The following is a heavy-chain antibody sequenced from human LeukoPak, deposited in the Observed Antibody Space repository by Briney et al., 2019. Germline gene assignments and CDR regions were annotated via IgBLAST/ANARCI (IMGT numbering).Heavy chain of an antibody. CDR2: INHSGST. D-gene: IGHD3-10*01. J-gene: IGHJ4*02. Sequence: RTSETLSLTCAVYGGSFSGYYWSWIRQPPGKGLEWIGEINHSGSTNYNPSLKSRVTISVDTSKNQFSLKLSSVTAADTAVYYCARGRGYYGSGGYLFDYWGQGTLVTVSS. CDR3: ARGRGYYGSGGYLFDY. V-gene: IGHV4-34*01. CDR1: GGSFSGYY.